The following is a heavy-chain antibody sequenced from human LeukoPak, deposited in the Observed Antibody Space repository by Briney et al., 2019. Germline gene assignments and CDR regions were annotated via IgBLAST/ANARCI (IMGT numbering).Heavy chain of an antibody. V-gene: IGHV4-39*01. CDR2: IYYSGST. D-gene: IGHD2-21*02. Sequence: AETLSLTCTVSGGSISSSSYYWGWIRQPPGKGLEWIGTIYYSGSTYYNPSLKSRVTISVDTSKNQFSLKLSSVTATDTAVYYCATSYCGGDCRWNWFDPWGQGTLVTVSS. J-gene: IGHJ5*02. CDR3: ATSYCGGDCRWNWFDP. CDR1: GGSISSSSYY.